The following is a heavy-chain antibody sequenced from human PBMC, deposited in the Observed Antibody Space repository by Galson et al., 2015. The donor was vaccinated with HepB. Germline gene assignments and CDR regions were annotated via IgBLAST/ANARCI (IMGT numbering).Heavy chain of an antibody. CDR3: AREQSGFCGGGRCDPDYDTSGHDAFDI. J-gene: IGHJ3*02. CDR2: ISGRGSTK. D-gene: IGHD2-15*01. CDR1: EFTFSDYY. V-gene: IGHV3-11*01. Sequence: SLRLSCAASEFTFSDYYMSWIRQAPGKGLEWVSYISGRGSTKYYADSMKGRFTISRDNAKNTLYLQMNNLRAEDTAVYYCAREQSGFCGGGRCDPDYDTSGHDAFDIWGQGTMVTVSS.